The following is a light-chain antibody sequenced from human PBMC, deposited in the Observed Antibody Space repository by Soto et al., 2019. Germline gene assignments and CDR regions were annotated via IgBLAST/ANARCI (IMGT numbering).Light chain of an antibody. J-gene: IGLJ2*01. CDR1: SGHSSYA. V-gene: IGLV4-69*01. Sequence: QSVLTQSPSASASLGASVKLTCTLSSGHSSYAIAWHQQQPEKGPRYLMKLSSDGSHSNGDGIPDRFSGSSSGAERYLTISSLQSEDEADSYCQTLDTGARVVFGGGTKLTVL. CDR2: LSSDGSH. CDR3: QTLDTGARVV.